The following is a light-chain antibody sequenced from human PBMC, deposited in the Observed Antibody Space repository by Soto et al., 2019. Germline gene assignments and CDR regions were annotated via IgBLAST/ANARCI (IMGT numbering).Light chain of an antibody. Sequence: EIVLTQSPGTLSLSPGERATLSCRASQSVSSSYLAWYQQKPGQAPRLLIYGASNRATGIPARFNGSGSGTDFTLTISSLEPEDFAVYYCQQRSYWPTFGQGTKVDIK. CDR2: GAS. J-gene: IGKJ1*01. CDR3: QQRSYWPT. V-gene: IGKV3D-20*02. CDR1: QSVSSSY.